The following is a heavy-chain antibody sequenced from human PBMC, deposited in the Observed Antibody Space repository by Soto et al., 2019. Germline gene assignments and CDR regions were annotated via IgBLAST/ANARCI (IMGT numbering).Heavy chain of an antibody. CDR2: ISYDGSNK. D-gene: IGHD4-4*01. Sequence: ESGGGVVQPGRSLRLSCAASGFTFSSYGMHWVRQAPGKGLEWVAVISYDGSNKYYADSVKGRFTISRDNSKNTLYLQMNSLRAEDTAVYYCAKDGPMTTVSIYYYYGMDVWGQGTTVTVSS. CDR3: AKDGPMTTVSIYYYYGMDV. CDR1: GFTFSSYG. J-gene: IGHJ6*02. V-gene: IGHV3-30*18.